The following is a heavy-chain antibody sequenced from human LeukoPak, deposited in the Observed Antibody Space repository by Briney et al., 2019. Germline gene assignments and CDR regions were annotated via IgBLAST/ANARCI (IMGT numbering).Heavy chain of an antibody. J-gene: IGHJ4*02. CDR3: AKGGVGVTPEFDY. CDR1: GYTFTNYD. CDR2: MNPNSGNT. V-gene: IGHV1-8*01. D-gene: IGHD1-26*01. Sequence: ASVKVSCKASGYTFTNYDINWVRQATGQGLEWTGWMNPNSGNTGSAQKFQGRVSMTRNTSISTAYMELSSLRSEDTAVYYCAKGGVGVTPEFDYWGQGTLVTVSS.